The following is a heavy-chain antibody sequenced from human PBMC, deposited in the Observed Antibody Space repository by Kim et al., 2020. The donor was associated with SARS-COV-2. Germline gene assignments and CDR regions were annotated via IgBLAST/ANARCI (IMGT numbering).Heavy chain of an antibody. V-gene: IGHV3-11*06. J-gene: IGHJ6*02. Sequence: VTISRDNAKNSLYLQMNSLRAEDTAVYYCARDMEIWFRELFMYYYGMDVWGQGTTVTVSS. D-gene: IGHD3-10*01. CDR3: ARDMEIWFRELFMYYYGMDV.